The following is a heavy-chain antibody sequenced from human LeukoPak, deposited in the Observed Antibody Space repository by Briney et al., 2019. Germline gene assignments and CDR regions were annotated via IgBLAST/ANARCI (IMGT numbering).Heavy chain of an antibody. D-gene: IGHD6-19*01. V-gene: IGHV3-49*03. CDR1: GFTFADFT. Sequence: GGSLRLSCTASGFTFADFTVSWFRQTPGQGLEWVGFIRSNVYGGTTEHAASVEARFTISRDDSNSIAYLQMNSLKTEDTAVYYCTRGSGRYVMVDWWGQGTLVTVSS. CDR2: IRSNVYGGTT. J-gene: IGHJ4*02. CDR3: TRGSGRYVMVDW.